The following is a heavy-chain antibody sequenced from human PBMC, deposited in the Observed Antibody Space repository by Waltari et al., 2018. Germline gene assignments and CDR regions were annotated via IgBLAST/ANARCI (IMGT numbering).Heavy chain of an antibody. CDR2: IYYSGST. CDR1: GGSLRSSY. CDR3: ARDIGGVDSSGYSFDI. D-gene: IGHD3-22*01. V-gene: IGHV4-59*01. Sequence: VQLQESGPGLVTPSETLSLTCTVSGGSLRSSYWSWLRQPSGKGLEWIGYIYYSGSTKYNPSLKSRVTISVDTSKNQFSLKLGSVTAADAAVYYCARDIGGVDSSGYSFDIWGQGTMVTVSS. J-gene: IGHJ3*02.